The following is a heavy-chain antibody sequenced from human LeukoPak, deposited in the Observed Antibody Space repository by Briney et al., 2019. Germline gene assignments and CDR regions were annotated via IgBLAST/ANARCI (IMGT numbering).Heavy chain of an antibody. CDR2: ISYDGSNK. Sequence: GRSLRLSCAASGFTFSSYAMHRVRQAPGKGLEWVAVISYDGSNKYYADSVKGRFTISRDNSKNTLYLQMNSLRAEDTAVYYCARDGAGDHGPDAFDIWGQGTMVTVSS. CDR3: ARDGAGDHGPDAFDI. V-gene: IGHV3-30*04. CDR1: GFTFSSYA. J-gene: IGHJ3*02. D-gene: IGHD7-27*01.